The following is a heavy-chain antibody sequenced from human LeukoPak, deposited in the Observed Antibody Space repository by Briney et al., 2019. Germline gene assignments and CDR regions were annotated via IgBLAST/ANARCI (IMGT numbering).Heavy chain of an antibody. CDR1: GGSISSSSYY. V-gene: IGHV4-39*07. J-gene: IGHJ4*02. CDR3: ARDRGGSGSNLQDY. CDR2: IYYSGST. D-gene: IGHD3-10*01. Sequence: PSETLSLTCTVSGGSISSSSYYWGWIRQPPGKGLDWIGSIYYSGSTYYNPSLKSRVTISVDTSKNQFSLKLSSVTAADTAVYYCARDRGGSGSNLQDYWGQGTLVTVSS.